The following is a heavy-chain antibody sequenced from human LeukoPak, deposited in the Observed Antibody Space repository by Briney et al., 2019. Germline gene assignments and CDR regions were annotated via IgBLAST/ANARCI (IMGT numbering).Heavy chain of an antibody. V-gene: IGHV4-59*12. CDR3: ARGGAVAAPGTYYYYGMDV. CDR2: IYYSGST. D-gene: IGHD6-19*01. Sequence: PSETLSLTCTVSGGSISSYYWSWLRQPPGKGLEWIGYIYYSGSTNYNPSLKSRVTMSVDTSKNQFSLKLSSVTAADTAVYYCARGGAVAAPGTYYYYGMDVWGQGTTVTVSS. CDR1: GGSISSYY. J-gene: IGHJ6*02.